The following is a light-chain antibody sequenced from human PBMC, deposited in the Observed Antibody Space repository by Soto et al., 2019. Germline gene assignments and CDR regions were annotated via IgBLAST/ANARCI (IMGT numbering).Light chain of an antibody. CDR3: QQYNNWPSLT. CDR1: QSVSSN. J-gene: IGKJ4*01. Sequence: EIVMTQSPATLFVSPGERATLSCRASQSVSSNLARYQQKPGQAPRLLIYGASTRATGIPARFSGSGSGTEFTLTISSLQSEDFAVYCCQQYNNWPSLTFGGGTKVDIK. CDR2: GAS. V-gene: IGKV3-15*01.